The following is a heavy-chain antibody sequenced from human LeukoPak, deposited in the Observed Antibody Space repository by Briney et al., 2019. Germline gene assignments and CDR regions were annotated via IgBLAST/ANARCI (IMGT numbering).Heavy chain of an antibody. D-gene: IGHD4-17*01. Sequence: GGSLRLSCAASGFTFSSYSMNWVRQAPGKGLEWVSSINPSSGYIYYADSVKGRFTISRDDAKNSLCLQMNSLRAEDTAVYYCARGGVTTYGYEFWGRGAPVTVSS. CDR3: ARGGVTTYGYEF. V-gene: IGHV3-21*06. J-gene: IGHJ4*01. CDR1: GFTFSSYS. CDR2: INPSSGYI.